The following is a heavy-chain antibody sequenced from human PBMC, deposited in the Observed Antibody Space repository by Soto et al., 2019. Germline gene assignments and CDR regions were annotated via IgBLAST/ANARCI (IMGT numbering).Heavy chain of an antibody. Sequence: PSQSLPRSDAMSGDSVYRNSAAWSWIRPSKSRGLEWLGRTYYRSKWSNDYPEFVKSRITINPDTSKNQFCLQLNSVTPDDTAVYYCARAEGSRSYVRWGQGTVVTVSS. D-gene: IGHD3-10*01. CDR1: GDSVYRNSAA. CDR3: ARAEGSRSYVR. CDR2: TYYRSKWSN. V-gene: IGHV6-1*01. J-gene: IGHJ1*01.